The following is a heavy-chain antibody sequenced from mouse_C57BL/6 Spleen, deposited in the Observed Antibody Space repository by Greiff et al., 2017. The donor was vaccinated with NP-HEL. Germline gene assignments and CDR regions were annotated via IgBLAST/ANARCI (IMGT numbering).Heavy chain of an antibody. CDR3: ARSSTTVEGFDY. V-gene: IGHV1-64*01. CDR1: GYTFTSYW. Sequence: QVQLKQPGAELVKPGASVKLSCKASGYTFTSYWMHWVKQRPGQGLEWIGMIHPNSGSTNYNEKFKSKATLTVDKSSSTAYMQLSSLTSEDSAVYYCARSSTTVEGFDYWGQGTTLTVSS. J-gene: IGHJ2*01. D-gene: IGHD1-1*01. CDR2: IHPNSGST.